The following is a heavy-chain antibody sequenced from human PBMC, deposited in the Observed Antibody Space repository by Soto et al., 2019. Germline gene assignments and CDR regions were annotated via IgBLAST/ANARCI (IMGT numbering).Heavy chain of an antibody. CDR3: ARSIYTPSLPDDY. CDR2: IYYSGST. D-gene: IGHD2-2*02. V-gene: IGHV4-39*01. Sequence: QLQLQESGPGLVKPSETLSLTCTVSGGSISSSSYYWGWIRQPPGKGLEWIGSIYYSGSTYYNPSLKSRVTISVDTSKNQFSLKLSSVTAADTAVYYCARSIYTPSLPDDYWGQGTLVTVSS. J-gene: IGHJ4*02. CDR1: GGSISSSSYY.